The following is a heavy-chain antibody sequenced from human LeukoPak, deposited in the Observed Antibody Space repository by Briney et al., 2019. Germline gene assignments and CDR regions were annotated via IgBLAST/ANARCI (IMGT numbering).Heavy chain of an antibody. CDR2: IKLDGSEK. Sequence: PGGSLRLSCVASGFTFGKYWVSWVRQAPGKGLEWVANIKLDGSEKNYVDSVKGRFTISRDNTKNSLYLQMNSLRAEDTAVFYCARDLWSLRFLLDVWGQGTTVTVSS. CDR3: ARDLWSLRFLLDV. D-gene: IGHD3-3*01. V-gene: IGHV3-7*03. CDR1: GFTFGKYW. J-gene: IGHJ6*02.